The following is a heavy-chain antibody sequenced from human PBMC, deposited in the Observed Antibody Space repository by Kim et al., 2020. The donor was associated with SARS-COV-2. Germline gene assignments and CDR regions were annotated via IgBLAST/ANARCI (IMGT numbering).Heavy chain of an antibody. CDR1: GFTFSSYW. D-gene: IGHD5-12*01. V-gene: IGHV3-74*01. J-gene: IGHJ4*02. Sequence: GGCLRLSCEASGFTFSSYWMHWVRQAPGNGLVWVSRIYTDGTRRAYADSVTGRFTISRDNARNTVYLQMNSLRAEDTAVYYCARGDRVGYFLDYWGQGIVLTV. CDR3: ARGDRVGYFLDY. CDR2: IYTDGTRR.